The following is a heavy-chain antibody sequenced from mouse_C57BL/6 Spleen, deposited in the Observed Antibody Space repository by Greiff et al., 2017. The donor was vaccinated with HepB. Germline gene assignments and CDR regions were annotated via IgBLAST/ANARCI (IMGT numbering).Heavy chain of an antibody. Sequence: EVKLVESGPELVKPGASVKISCKASGYSFTGYYMHWVKQSHGNILDWIGYIYPYNGVSSYNQKFKGKATLTVDKSSSTAYMELRSLTSEDSAVYYCARGTVVAKGYYYAMDYWGQGTSVTVSS. J-gene: IGHJ4*01. CDR1: GYSFTGYY. CDR2: IYPYNGVS. V-gene: IGHV1-31*01. CDR3: ARGTVVAKGYYYAMDY. D-gene: IGHD1-1*01.